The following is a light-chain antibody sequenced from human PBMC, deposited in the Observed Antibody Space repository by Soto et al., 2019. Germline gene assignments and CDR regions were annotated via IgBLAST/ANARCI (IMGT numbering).Light chain of an antibody. CDR3: QQYNSYWT. Sequence: EIQMTQSPSTLSASAGDTVTVTCRASQRIXGSVAWYQKKPGKAPKVLIYXASSLESGVPSRFSGSGCGTEFTITISSLQPYDVETYYCQQYNSYWTFGQGTKVDIK. J-gene: IGKJ1*01. CDR2: XAS. CDR1: QRIXGS. V-gene: IGKV1-5*03.